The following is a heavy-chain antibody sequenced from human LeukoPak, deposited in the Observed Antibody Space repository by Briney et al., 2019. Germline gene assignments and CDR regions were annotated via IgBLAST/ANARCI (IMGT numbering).Heavy chain of an antibody. J-gene: IGHJ4*01. CDR2: IYYSGST. V-gene: IGHV4-39*01. CDR3: ARQTPNYYDSSGYRVGREHDY. D-gene: IGHD3-22*01. CDR1: GGSISSSSYY. Sequence: SETLSLTCTVSGGSISSSSYYWGWLRQPPGTGLEWIGSIYYSGSTYYNPSLKSRVTISVDTSKNQFSLKLSSVTAADTAVYYCARQTPNYYDSSGYRVGREHDYCGQGTLVTVSS.